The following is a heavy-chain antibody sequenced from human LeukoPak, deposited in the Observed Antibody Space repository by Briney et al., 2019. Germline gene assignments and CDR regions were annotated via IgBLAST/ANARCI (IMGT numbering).Heavy chain of an antibody. CDR2: ISGSGGST. Sequence: GGSLRLSCAASGFTFSSYAMSWVRQAPGKGLEWVSAISGSGGSTYYADSVKGRFTISRDNSKNTLYLQMNSLRAEDTAVYYCAKFVGGYYDSSGYRYYFDYWGQGTLVTVSS. V-gene: IGHV3-23*01. D-gene: IGHD3-22*01. CDR1: GFTFSSYA. CDR3: AKFVGGYYDSSGYRYYFDY. J-gene: IGHJ4*02.